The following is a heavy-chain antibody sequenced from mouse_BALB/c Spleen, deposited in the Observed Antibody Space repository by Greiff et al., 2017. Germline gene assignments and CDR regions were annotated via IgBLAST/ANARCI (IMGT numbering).Heavy chain of an antibody. J-gene: IGHJ3*01. Sequence: DVMLVESGGDLVKPGGSLKLSCAASGFTFSSYGMSWVRQTPDKRLEWVATISSGGSYTYYPDSVKGRFTISRDNAKNSLYLQMSSLKSEDTAMYYCARLRSDDERAWFAYWGQGTLVTVSA. CDR2: ISSGGSYT. D-gene: IGHD2-12*01. CDR1: GFTFSSYG. CDR3: ARLRSDDERAWFAY. V-gene: IGHV5-6*02.